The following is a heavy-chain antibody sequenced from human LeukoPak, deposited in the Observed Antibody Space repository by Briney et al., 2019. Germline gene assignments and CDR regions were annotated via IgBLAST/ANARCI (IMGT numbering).Heavy chain of an antibody. CDR3: ARGSPPGD. J-gene: IGHJ4*02. V-gene: IGHV3-11*05. CDR2: ISSSSGFT. D-gene: IGHD3-16*01. Sequence: SPGGSLRLSCAASGFTFSDYYMTWIRRAPGKGLEWVSYISSSSGFTKYADSVRGRFTISRDNAKNSLYLQMNTLRVDDTAVYYCARGSPPGDWGQGNLVTVSS. CDR1: GFTFSDYY.